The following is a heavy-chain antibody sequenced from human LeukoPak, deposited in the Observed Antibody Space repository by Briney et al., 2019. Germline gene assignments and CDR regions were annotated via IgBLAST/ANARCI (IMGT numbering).Heavy chain of an antibody. Sequence: GRSLRLSCAASGFTFSSHTMHWIRQAPGKGPEWVAGISSDGTNTYYADSVKGRFTISRDNSKNTLNLQMNSLRAEDSALYYCAGVIIADFDYWGQGALVTVSS. CDR1: GFTFSSHT. CDR2: ISSDGTNT. J-gene: IGHJ4*02. CDR3: AGVIIADFDY. V-gene: IGHV3-30-3*01. D-gene: IGHD3-10*01.